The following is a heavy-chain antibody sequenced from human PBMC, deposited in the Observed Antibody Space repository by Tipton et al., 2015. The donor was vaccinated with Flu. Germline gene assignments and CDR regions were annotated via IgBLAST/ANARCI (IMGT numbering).Heavy chain of an antibody. CDR1: GGSLSSFY. V-gene: IGHV4-4*07. CDR2: IYSSGST. J-gene: IGHJ4*02. D-gene: IGHD3-10*01. Sequence: TLSLTCTVSGGSLSSFYWSWIRQPAGKGLEYIGRIYSSGSTTCNPSFKSRVSMSIDASKSQFSLNLNSVTAADTAMYYCARGSGSGTHVMFDYWGQGTLVTVSS. CDR3: ARGSGSGTHVMFDY.